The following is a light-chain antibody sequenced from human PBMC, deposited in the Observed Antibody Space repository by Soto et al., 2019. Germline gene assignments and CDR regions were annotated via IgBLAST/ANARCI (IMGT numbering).Light chain of an antibody. J-gene: IGLJ1*01. CDR3: SSYTTSSTYV. CDR2: DVS. Sequence: QSALTQPASVSGSPGQSITISCTGTSSDVGGYNYVSWYQQHPGKAPQLMISDVSNRPSGVSNRFSGSKSGNTASLTISGVQTEDEADYYCSSYTTSSTYVFGTGTKLTVL. V-gene: IGLV2-14*01. CDR1: SSDVGGYNY.